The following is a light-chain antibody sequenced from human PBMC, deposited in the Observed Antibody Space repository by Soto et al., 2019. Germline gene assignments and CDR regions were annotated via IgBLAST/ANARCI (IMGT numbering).Light chain of an antibody. CDR3: QQRSNWPLT. CDR2: GAS. Sequence: EIVLTQSPVILSLSPGERATLSCRASQSVSNDFLAWYQQKPGQAPRLLIYGASNRATGIPARFSGSGSGTDFTLTISSLEPEDFAVYYCQQRSNWPLTFGGGTKVDIK. J-gene: IGKJ4*01. V-gene: IGKV3-11*01. CDR1: QSVSNDF.